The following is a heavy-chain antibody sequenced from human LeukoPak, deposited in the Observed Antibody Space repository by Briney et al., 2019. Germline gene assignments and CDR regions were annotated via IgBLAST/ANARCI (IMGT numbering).Heavy chain of an antibody. J-gene: IGHJ4*02. CDR3: VSHDSSGRDY. D-gene: IGHD3-22*01. CDR2: INPSGGST. V-gene: IGHV1-46*01. Sequence: GASVKVSCKASGYTFTSYYMHWVRQAPGQGLEWMGIINPSGGSTSYAQKLQGRVTMTTDTSTSTAYMELRSLRSDDTAVYYCVSHDSSGRDYWGQGTLVTVSS. CDR1: GYTFTSYY.